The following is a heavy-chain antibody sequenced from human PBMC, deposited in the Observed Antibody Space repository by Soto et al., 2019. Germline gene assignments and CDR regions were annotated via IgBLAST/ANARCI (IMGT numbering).Heavy chain of an antibody. D-gene: IGHD5-12*01. CDR1: GGSINSGENY. CDR3: ARIEMASIK. Sequence: SETLSLTCTVSGGSINSGENYWSWIRQAPGKGLEWIGYIYNSGSMYYTPSLKSRVTISVDTSKNQFSLRLTSVTAADTAVYYCARIEMASIKWGRGTLVTAPQ. CDR2: IYNSGSM. J-gene: IGHJ4*02. V-gene: IGHV4-30-4*08.